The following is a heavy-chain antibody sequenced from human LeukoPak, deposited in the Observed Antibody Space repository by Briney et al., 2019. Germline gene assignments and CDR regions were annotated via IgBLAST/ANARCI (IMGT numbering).Heavy chain of an antibody. V-gene: IGHV3-7*01. Sequence: GGSLRLSCVVSGFTFSSYSMIWVRQAPGKGLQWVANMKKDGSETNYVDSVKGRFTISRDNAKNSLYLQMNSLRAEDTAVYYCGRHRSGSGTYFIDYWGQGTLVTVSS. CDR2: MKKDGSET. D-gene: IGHD3-10*01. J-gene: IGHJ4*02. CDR3: GRHRSGSGTYFIDY. CDR1: GFTFSSYS.